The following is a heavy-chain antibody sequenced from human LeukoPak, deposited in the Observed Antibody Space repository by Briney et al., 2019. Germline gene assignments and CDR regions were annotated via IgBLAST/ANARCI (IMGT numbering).Heavy chain of an antibody. CDR2: INSDGSNT. V-gene: IGHV3-74*01. CDR1: GFTISSYW. CDR3: AREDGFCSGGSCYSAFHTVPDY. D-gene: IGHD2-15*01. J-gene: IGHJ4*02. Sequence: RPGGSLRLSCAASGFTISSYWMHWVRKAPGKGLVWVSRINSDGSNTGYADSVRGRFTISRDNAKNTLYLQMNSLRAEDTAVYYCAREDGFCSGGSCYSAFHTVPDYWGQGTLVTVSS.